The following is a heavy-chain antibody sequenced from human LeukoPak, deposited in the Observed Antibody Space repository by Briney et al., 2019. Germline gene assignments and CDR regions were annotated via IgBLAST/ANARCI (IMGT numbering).Heavy chain of an antibody. J-gene: IGHJ4*02. CDR1: GYTLTELS. CDR3: ARGAGATLLGYCSSTSCFSKYYFDY. D-gene: IGHD2-2*01. Sequence: ASVKVSCKVSGYTLTELSMHWVRQAPGKGLEWMGGFDPEDGETIYAQKFQGRVTMTEDTSTDTAYMELSSLRSEDTAVYYCARGAGATLLGYCSSTSCFSKYYFDYWGQGTLVTVSS. V-gene: IGHV1-24*01. CDR2: FDPEDGET.